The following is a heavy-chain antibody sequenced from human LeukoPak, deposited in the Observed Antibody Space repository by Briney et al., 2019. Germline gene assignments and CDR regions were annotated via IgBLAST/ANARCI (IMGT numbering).Heavy chain of an antibody. CDR3: ASPKYSSGTFDP. CDR2: IYYSGST. CDR1: GGSISSSSYY. Sequence: SETLSLTCTVSGGSISSSSYYWGWIRQPPGKGLEWIGSIYYSGSTNYNPSLKSRVTISVDTSKNQISLKLSSVTAADTAVYYCASPKYSSGTFDPWGQGTHVTVSS. J-gene: IGHJ5*02. D-gene: IGHD6-19*01. V-gene: IGHV4-39*01.